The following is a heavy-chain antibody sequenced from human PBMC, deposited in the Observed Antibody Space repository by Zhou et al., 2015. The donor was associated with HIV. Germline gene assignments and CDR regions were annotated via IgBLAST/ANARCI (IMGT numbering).Heavy chain of an antibody. CDR3: TRSSGNYDYAFDI. CDR1: EYTFTNHD. V-gene: IGHV1-8*01. D-gene: IGHD3-22*01. CDR2: MNPNTGTT. J-gene: IGHJ3*02. Sequence: QVQLVQSGAEVKKPGASVKVSCKASEYTFTNHDINWVRQAAGQGLEWLGWMNPNTGTTAYAQKFQDRVTMTRNTSASTAYMELSSLRSEDTAVYYCTRSSGNYDYAFDIWGQGTKVIVAS.